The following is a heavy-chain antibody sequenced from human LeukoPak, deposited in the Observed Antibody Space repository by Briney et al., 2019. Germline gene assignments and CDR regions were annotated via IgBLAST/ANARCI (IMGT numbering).Heavy chain of an antibody. J-gene: IGHJ4*02. CDR3: APDLRGSAWSRDD. Sequence: PGGSLRLSCAASGFTFSNYAMGWVRQAPGKGLGWVSLISGSGGATYFADAVMGQFAIFRENSKNTLYLQMDGLRVEDTVIYYCAPDLRGSAWSRDDWGERTLVTVFS. CDR1: GFTFSNYA. CDR2: ISGSGGAT. D-gene: IGHD6-13*01. V-gene: IGHV3-23*01.